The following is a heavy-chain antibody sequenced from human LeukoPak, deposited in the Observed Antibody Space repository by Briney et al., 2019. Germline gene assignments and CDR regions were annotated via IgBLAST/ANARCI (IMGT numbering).Heavy chain of an antibody. Sequence: GASVKVSCKVSGYTLTELSMHWVRQAPGKGLEWMGGFDPEDGETIYAQKFQGRVTMTEDTSTDTAYMELSSLRSEDTAVYYCATDSVVVMPRNAFDIWGQGTMVTVSS. D-gene: IGHD3-22*01. V-gene: IGHV1-24*01. CDR2: FDPEDGET. CDR1: GYTLTELS. J-gene: IGHJ3*02. CDR3: ATDSVVVMPRNAFDI.